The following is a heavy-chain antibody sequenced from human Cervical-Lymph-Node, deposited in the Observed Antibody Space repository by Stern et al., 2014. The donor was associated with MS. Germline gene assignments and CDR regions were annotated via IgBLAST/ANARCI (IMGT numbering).Heavy chain of an antibody. Sequence: EDQLVESGAEVKKPGESLKISCRTSGYTFSNFWIGWVRQMPGKGLEWMGVIYPGDSDTTYSPSFQGQVTISADESISTAYLQWRSLKASDTAMYYCVRRRDSAGYDTFDLWGQGTMLIVSS. CDR2: IYPGDSDT. CDR1: GYTFSNFW. CDR3: VRRRDSAGYDTFDL. D-gene: IGHD3-22*01. V-gene: IGHV5-51*01. J-gene: IGHJ3*01.